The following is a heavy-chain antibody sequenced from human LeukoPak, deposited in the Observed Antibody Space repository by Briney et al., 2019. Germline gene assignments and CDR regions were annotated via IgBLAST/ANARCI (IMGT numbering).Heavy chain of an antibody. CDR2: IFYRRSS. CDR1: GSSVSTYY. J-gene: IGHJ4*02. V-gene: IGHV4-59*08. Sequence: PSEALSLTCRVSGSSVSTYYWRCIRQPPGKGTGWDGYIFYRRSSIYNCSLKRRVHLSVDTFKYQYSLKLTAGTSADTAVYYCARQPTVITNFDYWGQGTLVTVSS. D-gene: IGHD4-23*01. CDR3: ARQPTVITNFDY.